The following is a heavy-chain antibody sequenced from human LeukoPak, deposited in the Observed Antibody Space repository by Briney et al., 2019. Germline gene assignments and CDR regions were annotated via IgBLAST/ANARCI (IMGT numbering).Heavy chain of an antibody. CDR2: IYTSGST. CDR1: GGSISSGSHY. CDR3: ARAPWYYGSGVEA. V-gene: IGHV4-61*02. D-gene: IGHD3-10*01. J-gene: IGHJ5*02. Sequence: SETLSLTCTVSGGSISSGSHYWSWIRQPAGKGLEWIGRIYTSGSTNYNPSLKSRVTISVDTSKNQFSLKLSSVTAADTAVYYCARAPWYYGSGVEAWGQGTLVTVSS.